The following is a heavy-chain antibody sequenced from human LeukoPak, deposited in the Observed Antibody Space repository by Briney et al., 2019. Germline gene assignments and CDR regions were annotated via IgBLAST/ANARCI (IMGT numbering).Heavy chain of an antibody. CDR1: GFTFSSYS. CDR2: ISSSSSYI. CDR3: ARPLAAGTVKAYLDY. D-gene: IGHD6-13*01. Sequence: GGSLRLSCAASGFTFSSYSMNWVRQAPGKGLEWVSSISSSSSYIYYADSVKGRFTISRDNAKNSLYLQMNSLRAEDTAVYYCARPLAAGTVKAYLDYWGQGTLVTVSS. V-gene: IGHV3-21*01. J-gene: IGHJ4*02.